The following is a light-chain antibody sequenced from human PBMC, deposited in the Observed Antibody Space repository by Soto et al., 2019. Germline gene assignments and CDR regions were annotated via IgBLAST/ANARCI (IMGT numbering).Light chain of an antibody. Sequence: EIVLTQSPATLSLSPGERATLSCRASQFVSSNLAWYQQKPGQAPRLLXYGASTRATGIPARFSGSGCGTEFALTISNLQSEDFAVYFCQQYHNWPPITFGQGTRLEIK. J-gene: IGKJ5*01. CDR3: QQYHNWPPIT. CDR1: QFVSSN. CDR2: GAS. V-gene: IGKV3D-15*01.